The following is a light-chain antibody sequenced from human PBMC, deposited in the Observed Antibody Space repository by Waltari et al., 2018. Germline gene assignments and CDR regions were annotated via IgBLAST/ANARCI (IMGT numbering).Light chain of an antibody. CDR1: QSIRNF. Sequence: IQMTQSPSSLSASVGDSVTITCRPSQSIRNFLNLYQQKPGKAPQLLISSTSTLQIGVPSRFSGSESGTDFTLTITALQPEDFATYFCQQTYTLPRTFGQGTKLEIK. CDR2: STS. V-gene: IGKV1-39*01. J-gene: IGKJ1*01. CDR3: QQTYTLPRT.